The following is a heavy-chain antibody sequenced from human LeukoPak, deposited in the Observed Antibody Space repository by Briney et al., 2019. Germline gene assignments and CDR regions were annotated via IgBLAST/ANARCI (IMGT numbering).Heavy chain of an antibody. CDR2: IYYSVST. CDR1: GGSITSDY. Sequence: PQSLSLTCTVSGGSITSDYWSWIRQPPGKGLGWIGYIYYSVSTNYNPSPKSRVTISVDTSKNQFSLKLSSVTAADTAVYYCAREFPTRGWFDPWGQGTLVTVSS. CDR3: AREFPTRGWFDP. D-gene: IGHD1-26*01. V-gene: IGHV4-59*01. J-gene: IGHJ5*02.